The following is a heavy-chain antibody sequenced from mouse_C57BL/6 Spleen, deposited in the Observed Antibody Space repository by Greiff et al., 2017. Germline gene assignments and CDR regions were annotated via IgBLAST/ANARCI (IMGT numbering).Heavy chain of an antibody. V-gene: IGHV14-2*01. Sequence: EVKLVESGAELVKPGASVKLSCTASGFNIKDYYMHWVKQRTEQGLEWIGRIDPEDGETKYAPKFQGKATITADTSSNTAYLQLSSLTSEDTAVYYCARSYYGQFAYWGQGTLVTVSA. CDR3: ARSYYGQFAY. J-gene: IGHJ3*01. CDR2: IDPEDGET. CDR1: GFNIKDYY. D-gene: IGHD1-1*01.